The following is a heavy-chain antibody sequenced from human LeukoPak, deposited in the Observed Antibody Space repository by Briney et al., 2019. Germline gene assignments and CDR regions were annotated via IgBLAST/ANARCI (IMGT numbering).Heavy chain of an antibody. CDR2: INPKTGTA. D-gene: IGHD4/OR15-4a*01. CDR3: ARRAGAYSHPYDY. V-gene: IGHV1-2*02. CDR1: GYTFTGYS. J-gene: IGHJ4*02. Sequence: ASVKVSCKASGYTFTGYSIYWVRQTPGQKLEWMGWINPKTGTANSAQRFQGRVTMTRDTSISTVYMEVRSLRSDDTALYYCARRAGAYSHPYDYWGQGTLVTVSS.